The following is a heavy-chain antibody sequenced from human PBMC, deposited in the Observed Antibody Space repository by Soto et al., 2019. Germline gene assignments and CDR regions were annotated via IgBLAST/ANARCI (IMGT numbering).Heavy chain of an antibody. J-gene: IGHJ3*02. V-gene: IGHV1-69*06. CDR3: ASLGYCTNGVCYDI. CDR1: GGTFSSYS. CDR2: IIPIFGTA. Sequence: SVKVSCKSSGGTFSSYSISWVRQAPGQGLEWMGGIIPIFGTANYAQKFQGRVTITADKSTSTAYMELSSLRSEDTAVYYCASLGYCTNGVCYDIWGQGTMVTVSS. D-gene: IGHD2-8*01.